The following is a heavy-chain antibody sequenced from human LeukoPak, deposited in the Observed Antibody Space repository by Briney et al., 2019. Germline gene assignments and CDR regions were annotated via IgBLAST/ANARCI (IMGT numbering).Heavy chain of an antibody. V-gene: IGHV3-23*01. D-gene: IGHD6-13*01. J-gene: IGHJ4*02. CDR1: GFTFSSYS. CDR2: ISGSGGST. CDR3: AKDSLEEQLVQDY. Sequence: GGSLRLSCAASGFTFSSYSMNWVRQAPGKGLEWVSAISGSGGSTYYADSVKGRFTISRDNSKNTLYLEMNSLRAEDTAVYYCAKDSLEEQLVQDYWGQGTLVTVSS.